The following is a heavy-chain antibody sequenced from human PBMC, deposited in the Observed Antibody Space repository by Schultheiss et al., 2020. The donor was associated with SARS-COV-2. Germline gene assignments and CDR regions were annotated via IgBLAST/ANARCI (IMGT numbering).Heavy chain of an antibody. CDR3: AKDRGLTGYPSDYA. Sequence: SETLSLTCTVSGGSISSYYWSWIRQPPGKGLEWIGYIFYSGSTNYNPSLKSRVTISVDTSKNQFSLKLSSVTAADTAVYYCAKDRGLTGYPSDYAWGQGTLVTVSS. CDR2: IFYSGST. CDR1: GGSISSYY. J-gene: IGHJ5*02. D-gene: IGHD3-9*01. V-gene: IGHV4-59*01.